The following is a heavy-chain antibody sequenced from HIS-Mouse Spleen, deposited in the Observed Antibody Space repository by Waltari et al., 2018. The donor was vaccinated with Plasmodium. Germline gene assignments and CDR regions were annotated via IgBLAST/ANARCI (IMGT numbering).Heavy chain of an antibody. CDR3: ASSWYWYFDL. CDR1: GVTFSSYW. Sequence: EVQLVESGGGLVQPGGSLRLPCEASGVTFSSYWMSWVRQAPGKGLEWVANIKQDGSEKYYVDSVKGRFTISRDNAKNSLYLQMNSLRAEDTAVYYCASSWYWYFDLWGRGTLVTVSS. D-gene: IGHD6-13*01. J-gene: IGHJ2*01. CDR2: IKQDGSEK. V-gene: IGHV3-7*01.